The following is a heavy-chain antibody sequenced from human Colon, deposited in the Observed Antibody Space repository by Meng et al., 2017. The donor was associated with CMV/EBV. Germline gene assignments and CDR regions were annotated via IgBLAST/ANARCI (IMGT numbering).Heavy chain of an antibody. V-gene: IGHV3-21*01. CDR3: ARGLGTPT. CDR2: ISGGGASI. D-gene: IGHD1-14*01. Sequence: GGSLRLSCATSGFTFSSYSMNWVRQAPGKGLEWVSSISGGGASIWYADSMKGRFTVSRDNAKSSLYLQMNDLQVDDTAVYYCARGLGTPTWGQGTLVTVSS. J-gene: IGHJ5*02. CDR1: GFTFSSYS.